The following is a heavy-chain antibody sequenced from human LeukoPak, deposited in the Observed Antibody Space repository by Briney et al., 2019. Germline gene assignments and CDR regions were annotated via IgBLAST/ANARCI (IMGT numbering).Heavy chain of an antibody. V-gene: IGHV4-39*07. CDR2: IYSSGST. CDR1: GGSISSSSYY. D-gene: IGHD3-9*01. Sequence: PSETLSLTCTVSGGSISSSSYYWAWIRQPPGKGLEWIGSIYSSGSTYYNSSLQSRVIIIIDTPKNHFSLTLSSVTAEDTAVYYCARDRTYYDILTGYPDAFDIWGQGTMVTVSS. J-gene: IGHJ3*02. CDR3: ARDRTYYDILTGYPDAFDI.